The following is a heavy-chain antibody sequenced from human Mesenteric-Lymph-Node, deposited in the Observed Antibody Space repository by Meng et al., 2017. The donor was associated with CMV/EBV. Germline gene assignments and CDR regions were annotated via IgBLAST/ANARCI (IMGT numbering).Heavy chain of an antibody. J-gene: IGHJ6*02. CDR3: ARVRLIQYCSSTSCPYYYYGMDV. V-gene: IGHV4-39*01. CDR1: GGSISSSSYY. D-gene: IGHD2-2*01. CDR2: IYYSGST. Sequence: ESLKISCTVSGGSISSSSYYWGWLRQPPGKGLEWIGSIYYSGSTYYNPSLKSRVTISVGTSKNQFSLTLSSVTAADTAVYYCARVRLIQYCSSTSCPYYYYGMDVWGQGTTVTVSS.